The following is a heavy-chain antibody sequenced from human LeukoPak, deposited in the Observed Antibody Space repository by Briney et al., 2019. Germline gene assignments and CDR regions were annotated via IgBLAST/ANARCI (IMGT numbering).Heavy chain of an antibody. D-gene: IGHD6-19*01. J-gene: IGHJ4*02. CDR3: AREGYSSGWMAPSFDY. Sequence: GGSLRLSCAASGFTFSDYYMTWIRQAPGKGLEWVSYISASGTTIYYADSVKGRFTISRDNAKNSLYLQMNSLRAEDTAVYYCAREGYSSGWMAPSFDYWGQGTLVTVSS. CDR1: GFTFSDYY. V-gene: IGHV3-11*01. CDR2: ISASGTTI.